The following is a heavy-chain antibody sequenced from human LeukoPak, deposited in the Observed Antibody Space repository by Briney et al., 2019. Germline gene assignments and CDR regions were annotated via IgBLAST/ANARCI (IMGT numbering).Heavy chain of an antibody. CDR2: ISDSGGSI. Sequence: GGSLRLSCAASGFTFSGYGMSWVRQAPGKGLEWVSGISDSGGSIYYAQSVKGRFTISRDNSKNTLYLQMNSLRAEDTAVYYCAKDLKQLANFDYWGQGTLVTVSS. J-gene: IGHJ4*02. V-gene: IGHV3-23*01. CDR1: GFTFSGYG. D-gene: IGHD6-6*01. CDR3: AKDLKQLANFDY.